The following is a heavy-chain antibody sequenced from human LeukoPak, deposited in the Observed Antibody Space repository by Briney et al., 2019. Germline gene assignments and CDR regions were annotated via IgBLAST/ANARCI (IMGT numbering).Heavy chain of an antibody. CDR2: IYWDDDK. CDR1: GFSLSTSGVG. D-gene: IGHD3-10*01. J-gene: IGHJ3*02. V-gene: IGHV2-5*02. Sequence: SGPTLVKPTQTLTLTCTFSGFSLSTSGVGVGWIRQPPGKALEWLALIYWDDDKRYSPSLKSRLTITKDTSKNQVVLTMTNMDPVDTATYYCAHSCLGGSGIFPIGLDAFDIWGQGTMVTVSS. CDR3: AHSCLGGSGIFPIGLDAFDI.